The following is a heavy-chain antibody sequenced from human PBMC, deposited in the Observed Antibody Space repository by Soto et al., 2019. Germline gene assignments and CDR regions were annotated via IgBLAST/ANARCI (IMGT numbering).Heavy chain of an antibody. D-gene: IGHD2-8*01. CDR1: GYTFTTYG. V-gene: IGHV1-18*01. Sequence: QVQLVQSGPEVKKPGASVKVSCKTSGYTFTTYGISWVRQAPGQGLEWMGWISPYNGDTHYSQKFQGRVTMTTDTSTTTAFMELRTLRSDDRAIYFCARPLSMAKYYYVMDVWGKGTTVAVSS. CDR3: ARPLSMAKYYYVMDV. CDR2: ISPYNGDT. J-gene: IGHJ6*04.